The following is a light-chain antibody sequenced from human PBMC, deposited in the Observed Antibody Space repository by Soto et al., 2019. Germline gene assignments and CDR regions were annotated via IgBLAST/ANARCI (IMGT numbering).Light chain of an antibody. CDR1: QGISSW. J-gene: IGKJ1*01. CDR2: AAS. V-gene: IGKV1-12*01. Sequence: DIQMTQSPCSVAASVGDRVTITCRARQGISSWLAWYQEKPRKAAKLLIYAASRLQSGDPSRFGDGRSGTDTYLTISSLQPVDFATYYSHQANHLPPSPFGRGPMVEIQ. CDR3: HQANHLPPSP.